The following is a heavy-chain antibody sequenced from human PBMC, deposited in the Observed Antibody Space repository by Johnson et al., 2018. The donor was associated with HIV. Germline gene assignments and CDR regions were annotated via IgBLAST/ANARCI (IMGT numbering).Heavy chain of an antibody. Sequence: VQLVESGGKLIQPGGSLRLSCVASEFTVSSNYMSWVRQAPGKGLAWVSVIYSGGRTYYADSVKGRFTISRDNSKNTLYLQLNSRRVEDTAVYYCARDGESQQLPLGDAFDFWGQVTMVTVSS. CDR3: ARDGESQQLPLGDAFDF. J-gene: IGHJ3*01. D-gene: IGHD6-13*01. CDR2: IYSGGRT. CDR1: EFTVSSNY. V-gene: IGHV3-53*01.